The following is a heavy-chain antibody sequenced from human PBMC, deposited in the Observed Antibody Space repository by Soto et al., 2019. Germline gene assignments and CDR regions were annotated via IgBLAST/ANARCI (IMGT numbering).Heavy chain of an antibody. V-gene: IGHV1-18*01. J-gene: IGHJ6*02. CDR2: ISAYNVNT. CDR1: GYTFTSYG. CDR3: ARIYSSGYYHYYSYGMDV. Sequence: GASVKVSCKASGYTFTSYGIGWVRQAPGQGLEWMGWISAYNVNTNYAQKLQGRVTITTDTSTSTAYMELRSLRSDDTALFYCARIYSSGYYHYYSYGMDVWGQGTTVTVSS. D-gene: IGHD3-22*01.